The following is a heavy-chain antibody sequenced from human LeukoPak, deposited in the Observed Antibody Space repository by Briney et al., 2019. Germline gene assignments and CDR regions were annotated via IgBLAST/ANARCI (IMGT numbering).Heavy chain of an antibody. Sequence: GGSLRLSCAASGFIFTDYWMHWVRQAPGKELVWVARIRGDGRATTYADSVKGRFTISRGNAKKSLYLQMNSLRVDDTAIYYCVRDQGTTMTSYAFDMWGRGTMVTVSS. CDR1: GFIFTDYW. D-gene: IGHD4-17*01. CDR2: IRGDGRAT. V-gene: IGHV3-74*01. CDR3: VRDQGTTMTSYAFDM. J-gene: IGHJ3*02.